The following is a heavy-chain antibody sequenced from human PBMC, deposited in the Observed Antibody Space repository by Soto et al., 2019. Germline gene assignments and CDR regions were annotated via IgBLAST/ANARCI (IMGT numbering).Heavy chain of an antibody. D-gene: IGHD2-15*01. CDR2: IYYNGRT. Sequence: WIWIRQHPGKCLEWIAYIYYNGRTSYNPSLKSRVAISIDTSKNQFSLKLSSVTAADTAVYYCARTPSDCLGGRCYLPDYWGQGTLVTASS. CDR3: ARTPSDCLGGRCYLPDY. J-gene: IGHJ4*02. V-gene: IGHV4-31*02.